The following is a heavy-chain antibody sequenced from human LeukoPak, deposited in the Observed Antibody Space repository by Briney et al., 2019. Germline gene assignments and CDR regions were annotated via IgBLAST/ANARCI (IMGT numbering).Heavy chain of an antibody. CDR3: ARLTHSYYSDTSGYYPYYYMDV. Sequence: SETLSLTCTVSGGSISSSSYYCGCIRQPPGQGLEWIGRISYSGNTYYSPSLKRRVTMSVDTSKNHFSLRLTSVTAADTAVYYCARLTHSYYSDTSGYYPYYYMDVWGKGTTVTVTS. V-gene: IGHV4-39*02. J-gene: IGHJ6*03. D-gene: IGHD3-22*01. CDR2: ISYSGNT. CDR1: GGSISSSSYY.